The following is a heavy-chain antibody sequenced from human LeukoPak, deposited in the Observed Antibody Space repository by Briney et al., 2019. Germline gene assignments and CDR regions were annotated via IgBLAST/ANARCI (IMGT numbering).Heavy chain of an antibody. CDR3: AKWLDP. CDR2: LNGRGINT. J-gene: IGHJ5*02. V-gene: IGHV3-23*01. CDR1: GFSFSTYA. Sequence: GGSLRLSCAASGFSFSTYAMAWVRQAPGKGLEWVSALNGRGINTYYADSVKGRFTISRDNSKNTLYLQMNSLRAEDTAVYYCAKWLDPWGQGTLVTVSS.